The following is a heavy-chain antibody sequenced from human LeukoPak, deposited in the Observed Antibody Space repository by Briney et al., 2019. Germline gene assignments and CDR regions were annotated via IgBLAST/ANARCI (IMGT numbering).Heavy chain of an antibody. CDR3: ARDGRHDSSGYAYWYFDL. J-gene: IGHJ2*01. CDR1: GYTFTSYY. V-gene: IGHV1-46*01. Sequence: GASVKVSCKASGYTFTSYYMHWVRQAPGQGLEWMGLINPSGGSTSYAQKFQGRVTMTRDTSTNTVYMELSSLRFEDTAVYFCARDGRHDSSGYAYWYFDLWGRGTLVTVSS. CDR2: INPSGGST. D-gene: IGHD3-22*01.